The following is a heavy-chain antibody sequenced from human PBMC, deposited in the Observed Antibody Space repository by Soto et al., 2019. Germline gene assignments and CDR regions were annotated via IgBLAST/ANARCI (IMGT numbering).Heavy chain of an antibody. CDR2: ISSSSSTI. J-gene: IGHJ4*02. Sequence: GGSLRLSCAASGFTFSSYSMNWVRQAPGKGLEWVSYISSSSSTIYYADSVKGRFTISRDNAKNSLYLQMNSLRDEDTAVYYCARDDYYDTSGYLALFDYWGQGALVTVSS. CDR3: ARDDYYDTSGYLALFDY. CDR1: GFTFSSYS. V-gene: IGHV3-48*02. D-gene: IGHD3-22*01.